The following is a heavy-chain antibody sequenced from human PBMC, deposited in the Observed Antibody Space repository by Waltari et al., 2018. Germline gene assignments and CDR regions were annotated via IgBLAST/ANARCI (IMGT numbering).Heavy chain of an antibody. CDR3: ASSLYGDYTQIWGRVFDY. D-gene: IGHD4-17*01. CDR2: ISGSGGST. CDR1: GFTFPSYA. Sequence: VQLLESGGGLVQSGGSLRLSCAASGFTFPSYAMTWVRRVPGKGVGWVSVISGSGGSTDYADSVKGRFTISRDNSKNTLYLQMNNLRVEDTAVYYCASSLYGDYTQIWGRVFDYWGQGTLVTVSS. J-gene: IGHJ4*02. V-gene: IGHV3-23*01.